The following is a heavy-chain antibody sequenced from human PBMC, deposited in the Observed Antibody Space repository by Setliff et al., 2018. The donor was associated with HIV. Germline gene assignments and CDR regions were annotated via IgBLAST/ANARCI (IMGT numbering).Heavy chain of an antibody. Sequence: SETLSLTCSVSGDSMSSFSSHWGWIRQSPRKGLEWIGSIYPSGTTYYNPSLKSRVTVSIDKSKNHFALNVRSVTAAATAVYYCARDRPYMGYPDWGQGTLVTVSS. J-gene: IGHJ4*02. CDR1: GDSMSSFSSH. CDR2: IYPSGTT. CDR3: ARDRPYMGYPD. D-gene: IGHD5-12*01. V-gene: IGHV4-39*06.